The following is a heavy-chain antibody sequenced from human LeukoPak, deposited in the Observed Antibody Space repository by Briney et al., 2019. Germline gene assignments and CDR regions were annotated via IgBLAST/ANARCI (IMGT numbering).Heavy chain of an antibody. J-gene: IGHJ4*02. D-gene: IGHD3-3*01. CDR1: GGSFSGYY. CDR3: ARGYSARITIFGVVTYFDY. Sequence: PSETLSLTCAVYGGSFSGYYWSWIRQPPGKGLEWIGEINHSGSTNYNPSLKSRVTISVDTSKNQFSLKLSSVTAADTAVYYCARGYSARITIFGVVTYFDYWGQGTLVTVSS. CDR2: INHSGST. V-gene: IGHV4-34*01.